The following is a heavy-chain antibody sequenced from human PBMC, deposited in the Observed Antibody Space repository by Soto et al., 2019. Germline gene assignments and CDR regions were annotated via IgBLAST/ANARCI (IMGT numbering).Heavy chain of an antibody. J-gene: IGHJ6*03. CDR3: ARTSHDGIAVYYYYYYMDV. CDR2: IYYSGST. CDR1: GGSISSYY. Sequence: SETLSLTCTVSGGSISSYYWSWIRQPPGKGLEWIGYIYYSGSTNYNPSLKSRVTISVDTSKNQFSLKLSSVTAADTAVYYCARTSHDGIAVYYYYYYMDVWGKGTTVTVSS. V-gene: IGHV4-59*08. D-gene: IGHD6-19*01.